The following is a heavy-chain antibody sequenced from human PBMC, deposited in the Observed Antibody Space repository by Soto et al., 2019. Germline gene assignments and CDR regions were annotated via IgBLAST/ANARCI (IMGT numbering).Heavy chain of an antibody. CDR2: ISAYNGNT. J-gene: IGHJ6*02. D-gene: IGHD3-3*01. CDR1: GYTFTSYG. V-gene: IGHV1-18*04. CDR3: ARGGSYYDYWSGIPYYYYGMDL. Sequence: ASVKVSCKASGYTFTSYGISWVRQAPGQGLEWMGWISAYNGNTNYAQKLQGRVTMTTDTSTSTAYMELRSLRSDDTAVYYCARGGSYYDYWSGIPYYYYGMDLWGQGTTVTVSS.